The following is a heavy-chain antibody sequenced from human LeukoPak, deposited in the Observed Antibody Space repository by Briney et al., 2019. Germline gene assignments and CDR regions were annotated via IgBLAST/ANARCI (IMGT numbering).Heavy chain of an antibody. D-gene: IGHD1-20*01. CDR3: ARAAVTGHFDY. Sequence: GASVKVSCKTSGYSFTNYFINWLRQAPGQGLEWMGIINPGPGSASYAQKFQGRVAMTRDTSTSTLYMELSGLRSEDTAIYFCARAAVTGHFDYWGQGTLVIVSS. J-gene: IGHJ4*02. CDR2: INPGPGSA. CDR1: GYSFTNYF. V-gene: IGHV1-46*01.